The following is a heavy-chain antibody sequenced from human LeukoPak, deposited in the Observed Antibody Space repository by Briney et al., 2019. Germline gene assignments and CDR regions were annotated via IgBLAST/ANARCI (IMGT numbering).Heavy chain of an antibody. D-gene: IGHD1-26*01. CDR3: ARGPLVSSGSYPLDY. J-gene: IGHJ4*02. V-gene: IGHV4-39*07. Sequence: PSETLSLTCTVSGGSISSSSYYWGWIRQPPGKGLEWIGSIYYSGSTYYNPSLKSRVTISVDRSKNQFSLKLSSVTAADTAVYYCARGPLVSSGSYPLDYWGQGTLVTVSS. CDR1: GGSISSSSYY. CDR2: IYYSGST.